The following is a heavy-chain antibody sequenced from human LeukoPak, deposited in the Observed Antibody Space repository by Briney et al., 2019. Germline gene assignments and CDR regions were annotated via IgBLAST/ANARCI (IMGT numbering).Heavy chain of an antibody. CDR3: ARAQLYDYVWGSYRFPPGYYFDY. J-gene: IGHJ4*02. Sequence: GGSLRLSCAASGFTVSSNYMSWVRQAPGKGLEWVSVIYSGGSTYYADSVKGRFTISRGNSKNTLYLQMNSLRAEDTAVYYCARAQLYDYVWGSYRFPPGYYFDYWGQGTLVTVSS. V-gene: IGHV3-66*01. CDR2: IYSGGST. D-gene: IGHD3-16*02. CDR1: GFTVSSNY.